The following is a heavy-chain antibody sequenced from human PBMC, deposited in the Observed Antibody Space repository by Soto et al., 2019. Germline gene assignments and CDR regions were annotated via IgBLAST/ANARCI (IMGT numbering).Heavy chain of an antibody. D-gene: IGHD5-18*01. J-gene: IGHJ6*03. Sequence: GGSLRLSCAASGFTFSSYSMNWVRQAPGKGLEWVGRFKSKTDGGTTDYAAPVKGRFTIPRDDSKNTLYLQMNSLKTEDTAVYYCTTASTWIQLWSGPYYYYYMDVWGKGTTVTVSS. CDR2: FKSKTDGGTT. CDR1: GFTFSSYS. CDR3: TTASTWIQLWSGPYYYYYMDV. V-gene: IGHV3-15*01.